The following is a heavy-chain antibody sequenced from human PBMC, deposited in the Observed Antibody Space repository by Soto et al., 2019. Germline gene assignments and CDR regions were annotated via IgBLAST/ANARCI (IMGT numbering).Heavy chain of an antibody. CDR1: GDTFKNCV. V-gene: IGHV1-69*01. CDR3: AAELGFGKLSVV. Sequence: QVQVVQSGVEVRRPGSSVKVSCKASGDTFKNCVISWVRQAPGQGLEWMGGIIPLFGTTDFAQRFQGRLTITTDESTTTASMELSRLRSEDTATYYCAAELGFGKLSVVWGQGTTVSVSS. CDR2: IIPLFGTT. J-gene: IGHJ6*02. D-gene: IGHD3-10*01.